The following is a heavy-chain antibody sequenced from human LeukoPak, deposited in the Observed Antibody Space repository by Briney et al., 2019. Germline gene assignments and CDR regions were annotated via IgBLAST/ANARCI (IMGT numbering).Heavy chain of an antibody. CDR3: ARGGYYGSVPFDY. CDR2: ISSSSSNI. D-gene: IGHD3-10*01. Sequence: PGGSLRLSCAASGFTFSSYSMNWVRQAPGKGLEWVSSISSSSSNIYYADSVKGRFTISRDNAKNSLYLQMNSLRAEDTALYYCARGGYYGSVPFDYWGQGTLVTVSS. V-gene: IGHV3-21*04. CDR1: GFTFSSYS. J-gene: IGHJ4*02.